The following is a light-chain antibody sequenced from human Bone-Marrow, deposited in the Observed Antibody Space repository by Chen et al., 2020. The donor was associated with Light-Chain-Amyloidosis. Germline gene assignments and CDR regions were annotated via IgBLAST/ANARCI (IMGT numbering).Light chain of an antibody. Sequence: QSALTQPASVSGSPGQSITISCTGTSSDVGGVNHVSWYQQHPDKAPKLMIYEVTNRPSWVPDRFSGSKSDNTASLTIWGLQTEDEADYFCSSDTITNTLVFGSGTRVTVL. CDR1: SSDVGGVNH. V-gene: IGLV2-14*01. CDR3: SSDTITNTLV. J-gene: IGLJ1*01. CDR2: EVT.